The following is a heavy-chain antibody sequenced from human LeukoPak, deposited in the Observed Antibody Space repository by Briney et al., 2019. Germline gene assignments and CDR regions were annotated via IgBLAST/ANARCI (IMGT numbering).Heavy chain of an antibody. CDR1: GSTFSSYW. J-gene: IGHJ3*02. V-gene: IGHV3-7*01. CDR2: IKQDGSEK. D-gene: IGHD6-19*01. CDR3: VRDLTLYSSGWYDAFDI. Sequence: PGGSLRLSCAASGSTFSSYWMNWVRQAPGKGLEWVANIKQDGSEKYYLDSVKGRCTISRDNAKNSLYLQMNSLRAEDTAVYYCVRDLTLYSSGWYDAFDIWGQGTMVTVSS.